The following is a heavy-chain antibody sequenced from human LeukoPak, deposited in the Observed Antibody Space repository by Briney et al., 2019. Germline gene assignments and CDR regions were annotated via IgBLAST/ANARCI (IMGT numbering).Heavy chain of an antibody. CDR1: GGSISSSSYY. D-gene: IGHD3-22*01. Sequence: SETLSLTCPVSGGSISSSSYYWSWIRQPPGKGLEWIGYIYYSGSTNYNPSLKSRVTMSVDTSKNQFSLKLSSVTALDTAVYYCATTVHYYDSSGYMVWGQGTLVTVSS. J-gene: IGHJ4*02. V-gene: IGHV4-61*05. CDR2: IYYSGST. CDR3: ATTVHYYDSSGYMV.